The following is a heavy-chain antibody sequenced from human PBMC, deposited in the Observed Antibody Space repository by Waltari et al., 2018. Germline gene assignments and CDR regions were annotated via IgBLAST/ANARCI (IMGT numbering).Heavy chain of an antibody. CDR3: ARLPGGGYCSSTSCYTFDY. CDR1: GGSISSYY. V-gene: IGHV4-59*08. CDR2: IYYIGST. Sequence: QVQLQESGPGLVKPSETLSLTCTVSGGSISSYYWSWIRQPPGKGLEWIGYIYYIGSTNYNPSLKRRVTISVDTSKNQFSLKLSSGTAADTAVYYCARLPGGGYCSSTSCYTFDYWGQGTLVTVSS. D-gene: IGHD2-2*02. J-gene: IGHJ4*02.